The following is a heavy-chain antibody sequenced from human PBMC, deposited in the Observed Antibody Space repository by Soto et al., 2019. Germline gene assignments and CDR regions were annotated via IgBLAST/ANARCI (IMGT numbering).Heavy chain of an antibody. Sequence: QVRLVESGGGVVQPGGSLRLSCAVSGFIFSSHTMHWVRQAPGKGLEWVALVSFDGDKQYYAHSVRGRFTIPRDFSKNTLYLQMDSLRTDDTAVYICAKGTVAGTYYYYAVDVWGNGTTVTVSS. CDR3: AKGTVAGTYYYYAVDV. D-gene: IGHD6-19*01. CDR1: GFIFSSHT. V-gene: IGHV3-30-3*01. CDR2: VSFDGDKQ. J-gene: IGHJ6*04.